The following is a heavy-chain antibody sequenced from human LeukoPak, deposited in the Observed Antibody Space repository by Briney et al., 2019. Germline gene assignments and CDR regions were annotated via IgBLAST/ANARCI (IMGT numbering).Heavy chain of an antibody. CDR3: ARWSGSVTARNYYYYMDV. J-gene: IGHJ6*03. Sequence: SETLSLTCTVSGGSVRRGNYYWTWVRRPAGSGLEWNGRIYTSGTTDYNPSLRTRVTISVDASRNQFSLNLSSVTAADTAVYYCARWSGSVTARNYYYYMDVWGEGTTVTVSS. V-gene: IGHV4-61*02. CDR1: GGSVRRGNYY. CDR2: IYTSGTT. D-gene: IGHD6-6*01.